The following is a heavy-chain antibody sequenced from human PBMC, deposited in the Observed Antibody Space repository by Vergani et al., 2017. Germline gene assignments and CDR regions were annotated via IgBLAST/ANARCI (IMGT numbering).Heavy chain of an antibody. CDR1: GFTFSSYA. D-gene: IGHD2-2*01. J-gene: IGHJ6*02. V-gene: IGHV3-23*04. CDR2: SSGSGGNT. CDR3: AKGVYCSSTSCYEGRGYYYGMGV. Sequence: DVHLAESGGGFFQPGGSLRLSCAASGFTFSSYAMSWVRQAPGKGLEWVSGSSGSGGNTYYANSVKGRFTISRDNSKNTLYLQMNSLRADDTAVYYCAKGVYCSSTSCYEGRGYYYGMGVWGQGTTVTFSS.